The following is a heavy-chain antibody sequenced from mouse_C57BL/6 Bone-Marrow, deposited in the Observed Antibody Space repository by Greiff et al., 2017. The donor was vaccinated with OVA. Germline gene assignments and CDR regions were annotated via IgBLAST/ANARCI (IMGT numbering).Heavy chain of an antibody. Sequence: EVKLVESGGGLVQPGGSMILSCVASGFTFSNYWMNWVRQSPEKGLEWVAQIRLKSDNYATLYAESVKGRFTISRDDSKTSVYLQMNNLSAEDTGIYYCTDPSWFAYWGQGTLVTVSA. CDR2: IRLKSDNYAT. V-gene: IGHV6-3*01. CDR1: GFTFSNYW. CDR3: TDPSWFAY. J-gene: IGHJ3*01.